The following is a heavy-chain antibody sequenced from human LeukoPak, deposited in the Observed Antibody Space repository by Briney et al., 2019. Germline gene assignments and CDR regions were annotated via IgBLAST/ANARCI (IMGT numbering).Heavy chain of an antibody. Sequence: SETLSLTCTVSGGSISNFYWSWIRQPPGKGLEWIGYIYYSGSTTYNPSLKSRVTISVDTSKNQFSLRLSSVTAADTAVYYCARGWRDGYTVRYYVDVWGKGTTVTVSS. D-gene: IGHD5-24*01. CDR2: IYYSGST. V-gene: IGHV4-59*08. CDR1: GGSISNFY. J-gene: IGHJ6*03. CDR3: ARGWRDGYTVRYYVDV.